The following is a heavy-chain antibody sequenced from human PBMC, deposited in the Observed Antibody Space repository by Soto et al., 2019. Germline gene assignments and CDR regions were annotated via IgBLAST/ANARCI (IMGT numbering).Heavy chain of an antibody. V-gene: IGHV1-69*13. Sequence: SVKVSCKASVGTFSSYAISWVRQAPGQGLEWMGGIIPIFGTANYAQKFQGRVTITADESTSTAYMELSSLRSEDTAVYYCARTPGYCSSTSCYAQNTNPYDPWGQGTLVTVSS. J-gene: IGHJ5*02. CDR2: IIPIFGTA. CDR3: ARTPGYCSSTSCYAQNTNPYDP. D-gene: IGHD2-2*01. CDR1: VGTFSSYA.